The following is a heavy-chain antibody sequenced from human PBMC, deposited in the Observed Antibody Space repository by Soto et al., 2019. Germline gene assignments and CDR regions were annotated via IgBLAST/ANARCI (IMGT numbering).Heavy chain of an antibody. D-gene: IGHD2-21*01. CDR2: IRGDGTDI. V-gene: IGHV3-43*01. CDR3: AKERDCGGVCFYFD. CDR1: GFDFNRFT. Sequence: EVQLVQSGGRVVPPGGSLRLSCAASGFDFNRFTMHWVRQTPERGLEWVSYIRGDGTDIRYADSVRGRFTISRDNTKNSLYLQMYSLTTEDTALYYCAKERDCGGVCFYFDFGAREPWSPFPQ. J-gene: IGHJ4*02.